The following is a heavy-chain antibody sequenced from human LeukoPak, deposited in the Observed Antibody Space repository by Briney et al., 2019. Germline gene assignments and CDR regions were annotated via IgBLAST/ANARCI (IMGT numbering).Heavy chain of an antibody. J-gene: IGHJ4*02. CDR1: GFTFNNYG. CDR2: ISYDGSNK. CDR3: ARVSPYDSTAANNDY. Sequence: PGGSLRLSCAASGFTFNNYGIHWVRQAPGKGLEWVAVISYDGSNKYYADSVKGRFTISRDNAKNSLYLQMNSLRAEDTAVYYCARVSPYDSTAANNDYWGQGTLVIVSS. V-gene: IGHV3-30*03. D-gene: IGHD3-22*01.